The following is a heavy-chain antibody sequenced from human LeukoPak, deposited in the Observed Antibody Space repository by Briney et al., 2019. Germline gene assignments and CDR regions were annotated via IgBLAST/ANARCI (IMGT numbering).Heavy chain of an antibody. D-gene: IGHD3-22*01. CDR3: ACYSSPGGWGVFDH. CDR1: GVSIKNYY. J-gene: IGHJ4*02. Sequence: SETLSLTCTASGVSIKNYYWSWIRQPPGKGLEWLGYIYNIGSTNYNPSLKSRVSMSLHTSTSQVSLRLTSVTAADTAVYYCACYSSPGGWGVFDHWGQGSLVTVSS. CDR2: IYNIGST. V-gene: IGHV4-4*09.